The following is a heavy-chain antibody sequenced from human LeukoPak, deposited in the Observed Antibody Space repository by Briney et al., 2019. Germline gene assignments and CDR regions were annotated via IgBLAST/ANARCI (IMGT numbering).Heavy chain of an antibody. CDR1: GYTFTGYY. V-gene: IGHV1-2*02. D-gene: IGHD3-16*02. J-gene: IGHJ3*02. CDR2: INPNSGGT. CDR3: ARDSFMGAPDAFDI. Sequence: ASMKVSCKASGYTFTGYYMHWVRQAPGQGLEWMGWINPNSGGTNYAQKFQGRVTMTRDTSISTAYMELRSLRSDDTAVYYCARDSFMGAPDAFDIWGQGTMVTVSS.